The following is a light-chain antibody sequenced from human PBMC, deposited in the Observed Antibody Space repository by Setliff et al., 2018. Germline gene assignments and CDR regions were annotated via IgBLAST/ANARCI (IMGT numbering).Light chain of an antibody. V-gene: IGLV2-14*03. CDR1: SSDVGGYNS. J-gene: IGLJ1*01. CDR2: DVS. CDR3: SSYTSSSTPYV. Sequence: QSALPQPASVSGSPGQSITISCTGTSSDVGGYNSVSWYQQHPGKAPKLMIYDVSKRPSGVPDRFSGSKSGNTASLTISGLQAEDEADYYCSSYTSSSTPYVFGTGTKVTVL.